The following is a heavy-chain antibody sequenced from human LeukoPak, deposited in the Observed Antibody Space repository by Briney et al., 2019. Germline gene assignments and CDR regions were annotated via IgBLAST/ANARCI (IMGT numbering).Heavy chain of an antibody. CDR3: AREGWFGEFRLDY. V-gene: IGHV3-30*04. CDR1: GFTFSSYA. J-gene: IGHJ4*02. Sequence: GGSLRLSCAASGFTFSSYAMHWVRQAPGKGLEWVAVISYDGSNKYYADSVKGRFTISRDNSKNTLYLQMNSLRAEDTAVYYCAREGWFGEFRLDYWGQGTLVTVSS. CDR2: ISYDGSNK. D-gene: IGHD3-10*01.